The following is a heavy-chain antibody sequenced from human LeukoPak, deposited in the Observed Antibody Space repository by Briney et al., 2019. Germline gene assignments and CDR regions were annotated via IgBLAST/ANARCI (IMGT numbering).Heavy chain of an antibody. Sequence: GGSLRLSCADSGFTCYRNTSSWGRHAPRGGVEWVSTIVGSGDKTFYADSVKGRFTISRDNSKNMVHLQMNSLTGEDTALYYCVRRGDASSGWGDHDFWGQGALVTVSS. J-gene: IGHJ4*02. V-gene: IGHV3-23*01. CDR1: GFTCYRNT. D-gene: IGHD6-19*01. CDR3: VRRGDASSGWGDHDF. CDR2: IVGSGDKT.